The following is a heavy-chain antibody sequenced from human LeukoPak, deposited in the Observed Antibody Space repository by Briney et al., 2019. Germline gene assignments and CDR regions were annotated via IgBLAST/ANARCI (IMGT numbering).Heavy chain of an antibody. D-gene: IGHD3-10*01. V-gene: IGHV3-15*01. CDR2: IKSKIDGETT. Sequence: GESLRLSCAASGFTFSDSWMTWVRQVPGKGLEWVGRIKSKIDGETTEYAAPVEGRFTISRDDSKTTVYLQMSGLRTEDTALYYYTTDSGSFDVWGRGTMVTVSS. CDR1: GFTFSDSW. CDR3: TTDSGSFDV. J-gene: IGHJ3*01.